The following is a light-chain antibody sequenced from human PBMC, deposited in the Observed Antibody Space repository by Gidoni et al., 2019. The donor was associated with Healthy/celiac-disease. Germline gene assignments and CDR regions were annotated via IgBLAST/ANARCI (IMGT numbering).Light chain of an antibody. J-gene: IGKJ4*01. CDR3: QKYNSAPPLT. V-gene: IGKV1-27*01. Sequence: DIQMTQSPSCRSASVGDRVTITCRASKGISNYLAWYQQKPGKVPKLLIYAASTLQSGVPSRFRGSGSVTDFTLTISILQPEDVATYYCQKYNSAPPLTFGGGTKVEIK. CDR1: KGISNY. CDR2: AAS.